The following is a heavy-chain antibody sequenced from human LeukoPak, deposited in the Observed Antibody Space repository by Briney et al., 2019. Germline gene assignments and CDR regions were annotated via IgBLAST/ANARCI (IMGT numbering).Heavy chain of an antibody. CDR3: ARGSGYSGNGGLDY. D-gene: IGHD5-12*01. J-gene: IGHJ4*02. CDR1: GISVTSSY. Sequence: GGSLRLSCAASGISVTSSYMTWVRQAPGKGLEWVSVIHGGGNTYYADSVRARFNVSRDNSKNTVYLEMNNLRAEDTALYYCARGSGYSGNGGLDYWGQGTLVSVSS. CDR2: IHGGGNT. V-gene: IGHV3-66*01.